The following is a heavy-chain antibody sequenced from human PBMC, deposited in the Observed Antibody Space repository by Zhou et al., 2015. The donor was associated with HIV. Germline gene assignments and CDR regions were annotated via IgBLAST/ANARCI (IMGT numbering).Heavy chain of an antibody. Sequence: QVQLVQSGAEVKKPGSSVKVSCKASGGTFSSYTISWVRQAPGQGLEWMGRIIPILGIANYAQKFQGRVTITADKSTSTAYMELSSLRSEDTAVYYCASLKVDDPDAFDIWGQGTMVTVSS. CDR2: IIPILGIA. CDR1: GGTFSSYT. J-gene: IGHJ3*02. CDR3: ASLKVDDPDAFDI. V-gene: IGHV1-69*02. D-gene: IGHD1-1*01.